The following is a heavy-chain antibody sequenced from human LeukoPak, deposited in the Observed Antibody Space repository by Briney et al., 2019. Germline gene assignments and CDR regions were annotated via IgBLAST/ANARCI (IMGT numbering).Heavy chain of an antibody. CDR2: IYHSGST. V-gene: IGHV4-4*02. D-gene: IGHD3-10*01. Sequence: SETLSLTCAVSGGSISSSNWWSWVRQPPGKGLEWIGEIYHSGSTNYNPSLKSRVTISVDTSKNQFSLKLSSVTAADTAVYYCARTRYYYNSRSYGAPYYFDYWGRGTLVTVSS. CDR3: ARTRYYYNSRSYGAPYYFDY. CDR1: GGSISSSNW. J-gene: IGHJ4*02.